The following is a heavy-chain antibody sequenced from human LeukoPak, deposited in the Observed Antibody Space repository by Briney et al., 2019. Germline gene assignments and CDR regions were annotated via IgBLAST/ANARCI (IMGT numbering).Heavy chain of an antibody. V-gene: IGHV4-4*07. CDR2: IYTSGST. D-gene: IGHD6-19*01. CDR1: GGSISSYY. Sequence: PSETLSLTCTVSGGSISSYYWSWIRQPAGKGLEWIGRIYTSGSTNYNPSLKSRVTMSVDTSKNQFSLKLSSVTAADTAVYYCAKTRIAVAGWHWYFDLWGRGTLVTVSS. CDR3: AKTRIAVAGWHWYFDL. J-gene: IGHJ2*01.